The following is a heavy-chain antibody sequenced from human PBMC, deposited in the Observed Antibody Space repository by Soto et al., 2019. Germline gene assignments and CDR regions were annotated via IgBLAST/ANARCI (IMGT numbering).Heavy chain of an antibody. D-gene: IGHD3-3*01. J-gene: IGHJ6*02. Sequence: SVKVSCKASGGTFSSYAISWVRQAPGQGLEWMGGIIPIFGTANYAQKFQGRVTITADESTSTAYMELSSLRSEDTAVYYCARGVRTRFYDFWSGYPIYYYYYGMEVWGQGTTVTVSS. CDR3: ARGVRTRFYDFWSGYPIYYYYYGMEV. V-gene: IGHV1-69*13. CDR2: IIPIFGTA. CDR1: GGTFSSYA.